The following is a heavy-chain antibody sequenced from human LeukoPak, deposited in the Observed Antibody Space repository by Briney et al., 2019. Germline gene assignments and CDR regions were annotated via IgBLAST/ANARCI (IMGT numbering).Heavy chain of an antibody. CDR1: GHTFTTYY. D-gene: IGHD1-26*01. CDR3: ARDNRERTFDY. CDR2: INPSSGST. V-gene: IGHV1-46*01. Sequence: ASVKVSCKASGHTFTTYYIQWMRQAPGQGLEWVGKINPSSGSTSYPQKFKGRVTMTRDMSTSTVSMELSSLRSEDTAVYYCARDNRERTFDYWGQGTLVTVSS. J-gene: IGHJ4*02.